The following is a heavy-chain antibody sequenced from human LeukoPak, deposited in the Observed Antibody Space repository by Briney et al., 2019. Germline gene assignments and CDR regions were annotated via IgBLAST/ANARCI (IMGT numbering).Heavy chain of an antibody. Sequence: ASVKVSCKASGYTFTGYYMHWVRQAPGQGLEWMGWINPNSGGTNYAQKFQGRVTTTRGTSISTAYMELSRLRSDDTAVYYCAPDLLAVAGTEAPTFDYWGQGTLVTVSS. J-gene: IGHJ4*02. V-gene: IGHV1-2*02. CDR3: APDLLAVAGTEAPTFDY. CDR1: GYTFTGYY. CDR2: INPNSGGT. D-gene: IGHD6-19*01.